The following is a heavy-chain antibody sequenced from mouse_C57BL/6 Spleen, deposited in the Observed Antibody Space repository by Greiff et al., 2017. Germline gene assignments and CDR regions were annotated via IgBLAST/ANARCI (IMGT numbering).Heavy chain of an antibody. V-gene: IGHV1-59*01. CDR1: GYTFTRYW. J-gene: IGHJ4*01. CDR2: IDPSDSYT. CDR3: AREGGTRVSYYAMDY. Sequence: QVQLQQPGAELVRPGTSVKLSCKASGYTFTRYWMHWVKQRPGQGLEWIGVIDPSDSYTNYNQKFKGKATLTVDTSSSTAYMQLSSLTSEDSAVYYCAREGGTRVSYYAMDYWGQGTSVTVSS. D-gene: IGHD4-1*01.